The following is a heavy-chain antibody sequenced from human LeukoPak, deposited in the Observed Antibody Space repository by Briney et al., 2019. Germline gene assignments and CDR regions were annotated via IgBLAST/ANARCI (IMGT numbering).Heavy chain of an antibody. V-gene: IGHV3-23*01. D-gene: IGHD3-22*01. CDR3: AKRGVVIRVILVGFHKEAYYFDS. Sequence: GSLSLSCAVSGITLSNYGMSWVRPAPGKGLEWVAGISGSGGGTNYADSVKGRFTISRDNPKNTLFLQMNNLRAEDTAVYFCAKRGVVIRVILVGFHKEAYYFDSWGQGALVTVSS. CDR1: GITLSNYG. J-gene: IGHJ4*02. CDR2: ISGSGGGT.